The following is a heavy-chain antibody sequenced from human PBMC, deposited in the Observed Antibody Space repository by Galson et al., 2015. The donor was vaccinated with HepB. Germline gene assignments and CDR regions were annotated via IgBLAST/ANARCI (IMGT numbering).Heavy chain of an antibody. CDR3: ARDHLVVVPAAILIWFDP. Sequence: SLRLSCAASGFTFSSYWMSWVRPAPGKGLEWVANIKQDGSEKYYVDSVKGRFTISRDNAKNSLYLQMNSLRAEDTAVYYCARDHLVVVPAAILIWFDPWGQGTLVTVSS. J-gene: IGHJ5*02. D-gene: IGHD2-2*01. CDR2: IKQDGSEK. CDR1: GFTFSSYW. V-gene: IGHV3-7*01.